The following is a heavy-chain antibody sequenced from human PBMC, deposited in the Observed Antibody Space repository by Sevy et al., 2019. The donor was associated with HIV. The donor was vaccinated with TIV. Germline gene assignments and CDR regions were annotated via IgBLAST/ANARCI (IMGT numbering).Heavy chain of an antibody. D-gene: IGHD3-10*02. CDR1: GFTFSSFF. J-gene: IGHJ4*02. CDR3: ARDVRGEGIRPGDLDY. CDR2: ISYDGSNE. V-gene: IGHV3-30-3*01. Sequence: GGSLRLSCAASGFTFSSFFMHWVRQAPGKGLEWVATISYDGSNEHYADSVKGRFTTSRDNSSNTLYLQMNSLRAEDTAVYYCARDVRGEGIRPGDLDYWGQGTLVTVSS.